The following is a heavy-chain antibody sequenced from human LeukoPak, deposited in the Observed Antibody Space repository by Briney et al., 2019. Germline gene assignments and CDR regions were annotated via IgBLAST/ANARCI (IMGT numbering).Heavy chain of an antibody. Sequence: PSETLSLTCNVSGGSIVISSYYWGWVRQSPGKGLEWIGSMSYGGTSYYNPSLKSRVTMSVDTSKNQFSLKLDSVTAADTAVYYCARHDYWGQGTLVTVSS. CDR2: MSYGGTS. CDR3: ARHDY. CDR1: GGSIVISSYY. J-gene: IGHJ4*02. V-gene: IGHV4-39*01.